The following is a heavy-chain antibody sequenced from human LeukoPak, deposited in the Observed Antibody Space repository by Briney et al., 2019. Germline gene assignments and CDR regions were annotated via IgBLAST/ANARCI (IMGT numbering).Heavy chain of an antibody. J-gene: IGHJ4*02. V-gene: IGHV4-34*01. CDR1: GGSFSGYY. Sequence: SETLSLTCAVYGGSFSGYYWSWIRQPPGKGLEWIGEINHSGSTNYNPSLKSRVTISVDTSKNQFSLKLSSVTAADTAVYYCARMIRGYSYGRPFDYWGQETLVTVSS. CDR3: ARMIRGYSYGRPFDY. CDR2: INHSGST. D-gene: IGHD5-18*01.